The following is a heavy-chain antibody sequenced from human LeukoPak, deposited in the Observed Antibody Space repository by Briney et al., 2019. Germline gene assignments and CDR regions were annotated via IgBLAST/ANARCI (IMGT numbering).Heavy chain of an antibody. D-gene: IGHD6-13*01. CDR3: AKEGAAPGPDFDY. Sequence: SETLSLTCTVSGGSISSTIYYWGWIRQPPGKGLEWIGSIYYSGSTYYNPSLKSRVTISVDTSKNQFSLKVNSVTATDTAVYYCAKEGAAPGPDFDYWGQGTLVIVSS. J-gene: IGHJ4*02. V-gene: IGHV4-39*02. CDR1: GGSISSTIYY. CDR2: IYYSGST.